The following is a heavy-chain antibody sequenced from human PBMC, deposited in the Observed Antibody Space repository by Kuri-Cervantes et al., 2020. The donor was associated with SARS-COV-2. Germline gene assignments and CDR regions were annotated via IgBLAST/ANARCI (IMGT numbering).Heavy chain of an antibody. CDR2: ISAYNGNT. Sequence: ASVKVSCKASGYTFTSYDINWVRQAPGQGLEWMGWISAYNGNTNYAQKLQGRVTMTTDTSTSTAYMELRSLRSDDTAVYYCARVPYYDFWSGYPWFDPWGQGTLVTVSS. V-gene: IGHV1-18*01. CDR3: ARVPYYDFWSGYPWFDP. J-gene: IGHJ5*02. D-gene: IGHD3-3*01. CDR1: GYTFTSYD.